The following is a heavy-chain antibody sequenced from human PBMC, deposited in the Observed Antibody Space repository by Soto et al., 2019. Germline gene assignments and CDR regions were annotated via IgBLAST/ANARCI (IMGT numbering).Heavy chain of an antibody. J-gene: IGHJ4*02. D-gene: IGHD2-15*01. CDR3: AGCSGGSTSTTTVDY. Sequence: GGSLRLSCAASGFTFSNYAMSWVRQAPGRGLEWVSAISGSGGSTYYADSVKGRFTISRDNSKNTLYLQMNSLRAEDTAVYYCAGCSGGSTSTTTVDYWGQGILVTVSS. CDR1: GFTFSNYA. V-gene: IGHV3-23*01. CDR2: ISGSGGST.